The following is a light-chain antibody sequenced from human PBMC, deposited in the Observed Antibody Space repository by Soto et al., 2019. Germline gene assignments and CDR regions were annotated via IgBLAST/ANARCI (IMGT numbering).Light chain of an antibody. CDR2: DAS. V-gene: IGKV3-11*01. Sequence: EIVLTQSPDTLSVSPGESATLSCMASQTVSSNLAWYQQKPGQAPRLLIYDASNRATGIPARFSGSGSGTDFTLTISSLEPEDFAVYYCQQRSNWPITFGQGTRLEIK. CDR3: QQRSNWPIT. CDR1: QTVSSN. J-gene: IGKJ5*01.